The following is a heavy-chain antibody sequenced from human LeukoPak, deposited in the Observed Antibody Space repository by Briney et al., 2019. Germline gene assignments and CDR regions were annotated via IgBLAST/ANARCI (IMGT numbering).Heavy chain of an antibody. V-gene: IGHV3-9*01. D-gene: IGHD5-18*01. J-gene: IGHJ4*02. CDR3: AKDIAIQPLYYFDY. CDR2: ISWNSGSI. Sequence: GGSLRLSCATSGFTFRTYGMHWVRQAPGKGLEWVSGISWNSGSIGYADSVKGRFTISRDNAKNSLYLQMNSLRAEDTALYYCAKDIAIQPLYYFDYWGQGTLVTVSS. CDR1: GFTFRTYG.